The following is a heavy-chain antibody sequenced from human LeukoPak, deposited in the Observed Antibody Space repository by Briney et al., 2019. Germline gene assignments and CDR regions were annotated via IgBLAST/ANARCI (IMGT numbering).Heavy chain of an antibody. Sequence: SQTPSLTSAISGDSVSSNSAAWNWIRQSPSRGLEWLGRTYYRSKRSYDYAVAVESPISINPGTVKNQSSLQLKSVAPEDTAVYYCARIVGGDIGYWGQGALVTVSS. CDR1: GDSVSSNSAA. J-gene: IGHJ4*02. CDR2: TYYRSKRSY. V-gene: IGHV6-1*01. CDR3: ARIVGGDIGY. D-gene: IGHD5-12*01.